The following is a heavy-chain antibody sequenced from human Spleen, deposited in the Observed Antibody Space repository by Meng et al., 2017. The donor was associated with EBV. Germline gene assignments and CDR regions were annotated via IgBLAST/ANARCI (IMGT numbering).Heavy chain of an antibody. V-gene: IGHV4-61*01. Sequence: QGELQGAGPGLVKPWGTLSLTCSVSGGSVSSGSHYWGWIRQPPGKGLEWIAYMYYSGNTNYNPSLRSRVTISVDTSKNQFSLKLKSVTAADTAVYYCARAQVRGVSAFDYWGQGTPVTVSS. CDR1: GGSVSSGSHY. CDR3: ARAQVRGVSAFDY. D-gene: IGHD3-10*01. J-gene: IGHJ4*02. CDR2: MYYSGNT.